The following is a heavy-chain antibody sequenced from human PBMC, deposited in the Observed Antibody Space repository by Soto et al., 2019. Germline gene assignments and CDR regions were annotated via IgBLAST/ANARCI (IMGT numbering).Heavy chain of an antibody. CDR2: ISAYNGNT. CDR3: ARTLNEWLLGLE. CDR1: GYTFSSYG. J-gene: IGHJ4*02. Sequence: QVKLVQSGGEVKKPGASVKISCKASGYTFSSYGISWVRKAPGQGLEWMGWISAYNGNTNYAQKFQGRVTMTTDTSTSTAYMELRSVRSDDTVIYYCARTLNEWLLGLEWGQGTLVTVSS. V-gene: IGHV1-18*01. D-gene: IGHD3-3*01.